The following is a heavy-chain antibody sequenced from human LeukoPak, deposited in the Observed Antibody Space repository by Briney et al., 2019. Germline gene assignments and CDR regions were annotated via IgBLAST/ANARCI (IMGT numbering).Heavy chain of an antibody. CDR3: AREGYSSGWYNYFDY. Sequence: ASVKGSCKASGGTFSSYAISWVRQAPGQGLEWMGGIIPIFGTANYAQKFQGRVTTTPDKSTSTAYMELSSLRSEDTAVYYCAREGYSSGWYNYFDYWGQGTLVTVSS. J-gene: IGHJ4*02. CDR2: IIPIFGTA. CDR1: GGTFSSYA. D-gene: IGHD6-19*01. V-gene: IGHV1-69*06.